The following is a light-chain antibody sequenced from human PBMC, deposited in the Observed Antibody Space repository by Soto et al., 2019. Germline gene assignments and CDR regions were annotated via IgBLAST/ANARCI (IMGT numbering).Light chain of an antibody. CDR1: SSDIGGYNY. J-gene: IGLJ1*01. V-gene: IGLV2-11*01. CDR3: CSYAGTYTYV. CDR2: DVS. Sequence: QSALTQPRSVSGSPAQSVAISCTGTSSDIGGYNYVSWFQQHPGKAPKLMIYDVSKWPSGVPDRFSGSKSGNTASLTISGLQAEDEADYYCCSYAGTYTYVLGTGTKVTVL.